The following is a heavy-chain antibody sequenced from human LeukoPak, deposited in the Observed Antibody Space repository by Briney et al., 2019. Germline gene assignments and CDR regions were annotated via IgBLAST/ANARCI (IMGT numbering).Heavy chain of an antibody. CDR2: MRGSGGST. V-gene: IGHV3-23*01. CDR3: AKRSGLIPYSFDY. J-gene: IGHJ4*02. Sequence: GGSLRLSCAASGFTFSNYAMNWVRQAPGKGLEWVSGMRGSGGSTYYADSVKGRFTISTDNSKNTLYLQMNSLRAEDTAVYYCAKRSGLIPYSFDYCGQGTLVTVSS. D-gene: IGHD3-16*01. CDR1: GFTFSNYA.